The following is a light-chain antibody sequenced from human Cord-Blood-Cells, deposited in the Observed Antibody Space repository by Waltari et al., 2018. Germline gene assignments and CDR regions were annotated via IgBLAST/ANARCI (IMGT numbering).Light chain of an antibody. J-gene: IGKJ5*01. Sequence: IVMTQSPATLSVSPGERATLSCRARQSVSSNLAWYQQKPGQALSLLIYGASTRATGIPARFSGSGSGTEFTLTISSLQSEDLAVYYCQQYNNWPPITFGQGTRLEIK. CDR1: QSVSSN. CDR3: QQYNNWPPIT. V-gene: IGKV3-15*01. CDR2: GAS.